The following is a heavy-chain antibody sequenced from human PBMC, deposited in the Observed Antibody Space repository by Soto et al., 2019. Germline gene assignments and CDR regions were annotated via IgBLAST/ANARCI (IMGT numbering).Heavy chain of an antibody. J-gene: IGHJ5*02. D-gene: IGHD3-10*01. CDR1: GFSFSTYW. CDR3: ARGGNWFDP. Sequence: EVQLVESGGGLVQPGGSLRLSCAASGFSFSTYWMAWVRQAPGKGLEWVANIDQGGGEKYYVDSVRGRFTISRDNAKNPLVPAKNHLRAGEQANYYCARGGNWFDPWGQGTLVSVSS. CDR2: IDQGGGEK. V-gene: IGHV3-7*05.